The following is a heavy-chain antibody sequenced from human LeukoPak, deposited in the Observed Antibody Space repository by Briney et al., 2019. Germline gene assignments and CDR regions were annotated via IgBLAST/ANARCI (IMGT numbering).Heavy chain of an antibody. CDR3: ARVPGIVVVISLYYFDY. CDR2: ISAYNGNT. D-gene: IGHD3-22*01. J-gene: IGHJ4*02. CDR1: GYTFTSYY. Sequence: GASVKVSCKASGYTFTSYYMHWVRQAPGQGLEWMGWISAYNGNTNYAQKLQGRVTMTTDTSTSTAYMELRSLRSDDTAVYYCARVPGIVVVISLYYFDYWGQGTLVTVSS. V-gene: IGHV1-18*04.